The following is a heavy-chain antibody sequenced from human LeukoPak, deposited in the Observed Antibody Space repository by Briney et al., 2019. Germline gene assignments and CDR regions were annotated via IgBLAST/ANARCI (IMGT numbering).Heavy chain of an antibody. CDR2: IYYSGST. CDR1: GGSISSYY. D-gene: IGHD3-3*01. V-gene: IGHV4-59*08. CDR3: ARLFAG. Sequence: SETLSLTCSVSGGSISSYYWSWIRQPPGKGLEWIGYIYYSGSTNYNPSLKSRVTISVDTSKNQFSLKLSSVTAADTAVYYGARLFAGWGQGTLVTVSS. J-gene: IGHJ4*02.